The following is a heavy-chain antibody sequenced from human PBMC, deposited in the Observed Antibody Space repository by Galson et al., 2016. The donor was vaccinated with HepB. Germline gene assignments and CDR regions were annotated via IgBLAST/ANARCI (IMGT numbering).Heavy chain of an antibody. Sequence: SLRLSCAVSGLTFSTCDMTWVRQAPGKGLEWVSSIGTDEYTYYADSVKGRVTISRDNSKNTLYLQMNSLRAEDTAVYYCAILKLGTLFDPWGQGTLVTVSP. CDR2: IGTDEYT. CDR1: GLTFSTCD. V-gene: IGHV3-23*01. J-gene: IGHJ5*02. CDR3: AILKLGTLFDP. D-gene: IGHD3-16*01.